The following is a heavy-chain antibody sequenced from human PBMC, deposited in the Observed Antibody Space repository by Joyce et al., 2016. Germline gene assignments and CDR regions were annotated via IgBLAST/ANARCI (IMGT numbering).Heavy chain of an antibody. CDR3: ARDSKLSDTWYFDL. Sequence: QVLLVQSGAEVKQPGAPVKVSCKASGYKFTSDGIHWVRQAPGQGLEWMGWIATGNGDTQYAQRLQGRATITKDTSAGTAYMELGSLTSEDTAVYYCARDSKLSDTWYFDLWGRGTLVSVSS. D-gene: IGHD2-21*01. J-gene: IGHJ2*01. CDR1: GYKFTSDG. CDR2: IATGNGDT. V-gene: IGHV1-3*04.